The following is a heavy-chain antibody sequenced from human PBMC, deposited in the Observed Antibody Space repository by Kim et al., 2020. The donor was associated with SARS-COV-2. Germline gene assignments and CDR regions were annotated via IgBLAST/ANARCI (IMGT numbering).Heavy chain of an antibody. CDR3: ARGVWSLTYYDYVWGSYRSKAFDI. J-gene: IGHJ3*02. CDR2: ISSSSSYI. D-gene: IGHD3-16*02. V-gene: IGHV3-21*01. CDR1: GFTFSSYS. Sequence: GGSLRLSCAASGFTFSSYSMNWVRQAPGKGLEWVSSISSSSSYIYHADSVKGRFTISRDNAKNSLYLQMNSLRAEDTAVYYCARGVWSLTYYDYVWGSYRSKAFDIWGQGTMVTVSS.